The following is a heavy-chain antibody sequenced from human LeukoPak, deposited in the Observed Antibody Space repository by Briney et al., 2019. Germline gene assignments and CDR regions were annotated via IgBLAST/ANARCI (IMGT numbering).Heavy chain of an antibody. J-gene: IGHJ3*02. CDR2: ISAYNGNT. CDR3: ARECLYYYDNSGYCEDAFDI. CDR1: GYTFTSYV. V-gene: IGHV1-18*01. D-gene: IGHD3-22*01. Sequence: ASVKVSCKASGYTFTSYVISWVRQAPGQGLEWMGWISAYNGNTNYAQKLQGRVTMTTDTSTSTAYMELRSLRSDDTAVYYCARECLYYYDNSGYCEDAFDIWGQGTMVTVSS.